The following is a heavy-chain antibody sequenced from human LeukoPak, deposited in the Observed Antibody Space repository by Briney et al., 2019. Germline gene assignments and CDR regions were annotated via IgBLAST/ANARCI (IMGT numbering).Heavy chain of an antibody. CDR3: AKGKINHNGAFDA. Sequence: GGSVRLSCAGSGFSFGSYPMSWVGQAPGKGLEWVSSISDFVDNTYYADSVKGRFTISRDNSEKSLYLQMSSLRVEDTAVYYCAKGKINHNGAFDAWGQGTRVTVSS. CDR1: GFSFGSYP. V-gene: IGHV3-23*01. D-gene: IGHD2-8*01. CDR2: ISDFVDNT. J-gene: IGHJ3*01.